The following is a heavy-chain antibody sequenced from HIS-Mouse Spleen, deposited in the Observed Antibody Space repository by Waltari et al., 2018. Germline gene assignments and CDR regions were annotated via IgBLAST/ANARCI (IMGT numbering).Heavy chain of an antibody. D-gene: IGHD6-13*01. Sequence: QVQLQESGPGLVKPSETLSLTCTVPGYSISSGYYWGWIRQPPGKGLEWIGSIYHSGSTNYNPSLKSRVTISVDTSKNQFSLKLSSVTAADTAVYYCARVNSSFDYWGQGTLVTVSS. J-gene: IGHJ4*02. CDR1: GYSISSGYY. CDR3: ARVNSSFDY. CDR2: IYHSGST. V-gene: IGHV4-38-2*02.